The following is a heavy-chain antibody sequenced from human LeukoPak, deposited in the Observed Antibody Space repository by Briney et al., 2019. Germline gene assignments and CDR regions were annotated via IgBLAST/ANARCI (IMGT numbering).Heavy chain of an antibody. CDR2: ISGSGGST. D-gene: IGHD6-13*01. CDR1: GFTFSSYA. J-gene: IGHJ4*02. Sequence: PGGSLRLSCAASGFTFSSYAMSWVRQAPGKGLEWVSAISGSGGSTYYADSVKGRFTISRDNSKNTLYLQMNSLRAEDTAVYYCARVQYSSSWEFDYWGQGTLVTVSS. CDR3: ARVQYSSSWEFDY. V-gene: IGHV3-23*01.